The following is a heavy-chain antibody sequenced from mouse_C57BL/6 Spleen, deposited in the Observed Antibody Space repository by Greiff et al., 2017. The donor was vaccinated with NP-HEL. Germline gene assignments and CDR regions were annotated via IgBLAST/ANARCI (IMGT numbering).Heavy chain of an antibody. CDR1: GYTFTSYW. V-gene: IGHV1-52*01. CDR3: ARGDYGSSSYAMDY. CDR2: IDPSDSET. J-gene: IGHJ4*01. Sequence: QVQLQQSGAELVRPGSSVKLSCKASGYTFTSYWMHWVKQRPIQGLEWIGNIDPSDSETHYNQKFKDKATLTVDKSSSTAYMQLSSLTSEDSAVYYCARGDYGSSSYAMDYWGQGTSVTVSS. D-gene: IGHD1-1*01.